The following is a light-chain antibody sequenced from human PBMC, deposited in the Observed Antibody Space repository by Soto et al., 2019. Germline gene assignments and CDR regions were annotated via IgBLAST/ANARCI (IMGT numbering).Light chain of an antibody. CDR1: QRVSSRY. V-gene: IGKV3-20*01. Sequence: EIVLTQSPGTLSLSPGYRATLSCMASQRVSSRYLAWYQQKPGQAPRLLIHGASSRAAGIPDRFSGSGSGTDFTLTISRLEPEDVAVYYCQQYGTSPPDTFGQGTRLEIK. CDR2: GAS. CDR3: QQYGTSPPDT. J-gene: IGKJ5*01.